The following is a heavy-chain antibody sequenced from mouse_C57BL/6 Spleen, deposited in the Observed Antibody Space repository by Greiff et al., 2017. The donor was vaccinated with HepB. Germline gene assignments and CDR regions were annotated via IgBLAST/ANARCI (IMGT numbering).Heavy chain of an antibody. CDR1: GYSFTDYN. V-gene: IGHV1-39*01. CDR2: INPNYGTT. Sequence: LVESGPELVKPGASVKISCKASGYSFTDYNMNWVKQSTGKSLEWIGVINPNYGTTSYNQKFKGKATFTVDQSSSTAYMQLNSLTSEDSAVYYCARSLYDYDRKGFYFDYWGQGTTLTVSS. J-gene: IGHJ2*01. CDR3: ARSLYDYDRKGFYFDY. D-gene: IGHD2-4*01.